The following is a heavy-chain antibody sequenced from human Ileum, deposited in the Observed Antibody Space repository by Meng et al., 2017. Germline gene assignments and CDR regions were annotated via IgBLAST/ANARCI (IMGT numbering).Heavy chain of an antibody. CDR3: ARGPRIVGATYAFDY. V-gene: IGHV4-61*02. J-gene: IGHJ4*02. Sequence: SETLSLTCTVSGGSISSGSYYWSWIRQPAGKGLEWIGRIYTSGSTNYNPSLKSRVTISVDTSKNQFSLKLSSVTAADTAVYYCARGPRIVGATYAFDYWGQGTRVTGSS. CDR2: IYTSGST. CDR1: GGSISSGSYY. D-gene: IGHD1-26*01.